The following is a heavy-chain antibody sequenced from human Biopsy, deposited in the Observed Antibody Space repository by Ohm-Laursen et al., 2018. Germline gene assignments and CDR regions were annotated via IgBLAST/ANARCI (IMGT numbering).Heavy chain of an antibody. J-gene: IGHJ4*02. Sequence: SLRLSCAASGFTFSSYGMHWVRQTPGKGLESVALISYDGYNKWYADSVKGRFTISRGNSKNTLYLQMNSLRVEDTAVYYCVKDGGPYCGGCELDYWGQGTLVTVSS. D-gene: IGHD2-21*01. CDR2: ISYDGYNK. CDR1: GFTFSSYG. V-gene: IGHV3-30*18. CDR3: VKDGGPYCGGCELDY.